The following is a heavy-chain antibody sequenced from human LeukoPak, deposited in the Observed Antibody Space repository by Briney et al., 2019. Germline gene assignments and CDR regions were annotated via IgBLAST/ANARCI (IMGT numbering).Heavy chain of an antibody. J-gene: IGHJ4*02. CDR3: ARVPSSSVDY. V-gene: IGHV4-39*07. CDR2: IYYSGST. CDR1: GGSISSSSYY. D-gene: IGHD6-6*01. Sequence: PSETLSLTCTVSGGSISSSSYYWGWIRQPPGKGLEWIGSIYYSGSTYYSPSLKSRVTISVDTSKNQFSLKLSSVTAADTAVYYCARVPSSSVDYWGQGTLVTVSS.